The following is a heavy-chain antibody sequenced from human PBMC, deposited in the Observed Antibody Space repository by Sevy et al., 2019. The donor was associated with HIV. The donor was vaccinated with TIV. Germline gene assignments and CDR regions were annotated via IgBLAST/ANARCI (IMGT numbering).Heavy chain of an antibody. V-gene: IGHV1-24*01. CDR2: FDPEDGET. CDR1: GSTLTKLS. Sequence: ASVKVSCKVSGSTLTKLSMQWVRQVPGKGLEWMVSFDPEDGETIYARKFQGRVTMTEDTSTDTAYMVLSSLRSEDTAVYYCATTKDYYDSSGSPFDYWGQGTLVTVSS. D-gene: IGHD3-22*01. J-gene: IGHJ4*02. CDR3: ATTKDYYDSSGSPFDY.